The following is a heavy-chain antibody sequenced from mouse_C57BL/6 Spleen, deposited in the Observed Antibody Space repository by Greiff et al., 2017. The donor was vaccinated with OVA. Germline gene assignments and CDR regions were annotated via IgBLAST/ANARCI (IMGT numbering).Heavy chain of an antibody. CDR2: ISSGSSTI. J-gene: IGHJ4*01. D-gene: IGHD2-4*01. V-gene: IGHV5-17*01. CDR3: ARAYDYDADYYAMDY. CDR1: GFTFSDYG. Sequence: EVQGVESGGGLVKPGGSLKLSCAASGFTFSDYGMHWVRQAPEKGLEWVAYISSGSSTIYYADTVKGRFTISRDNAKNTLFLQMTSLRSEDTAMYYCARAYDYDADYYAMDYWGQGTSVTVSS.